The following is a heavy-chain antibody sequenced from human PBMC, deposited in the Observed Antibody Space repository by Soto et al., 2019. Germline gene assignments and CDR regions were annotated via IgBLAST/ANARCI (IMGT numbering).Heavy chain of an antibody. CDR1: GGSISSGGYS. J-gene: IGHJ4*02. D-gene: IGHD5-12*01. Sequence: SETLSLTCAVSGGSISSGGYSWSWIRQPPGKGLEWIGYIYHSGSTYYNPSLKSRVTISVDRSKNQFSLKLSSVTAADTAVYYCARGDIVATSFDYWGQGTLVTVSS. CDR2: IYHSGST. CDR3: ARGDIVATSFDY. V-gene: IGHV4-30-2*01.